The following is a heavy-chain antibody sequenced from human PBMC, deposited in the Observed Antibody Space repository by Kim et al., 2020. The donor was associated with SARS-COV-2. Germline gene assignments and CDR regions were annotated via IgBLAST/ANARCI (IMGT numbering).Heavy chain of an antibody. J-gene: IGHJ6*02. D-gene: IGHD3-10*01. V-gene: IGHV3-33*01. CDR1: GFTFGNHG. Sequence: GGSLRLSCEASGFTFGNHGMHWVRQAPGKGLERVAFIWFDGSETEYADSVRGRFSISRDNPKNTVFLQMNSLGSEDTALYYCARDGQRLVPFGLDVWGQGTAVTVSS. CDR2: IWFDGSET. CDR3: ARDGQRLVPFGLDV.